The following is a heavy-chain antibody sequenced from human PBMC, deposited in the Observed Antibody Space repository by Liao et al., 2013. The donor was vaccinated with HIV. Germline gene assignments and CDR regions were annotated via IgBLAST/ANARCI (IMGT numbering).Heavy chain of an antibody. Sequence: QVQLQESGPGLVKPSQTLSLTCTVSGGSISSGAYTWSWIRQSPGKGLEWIGDITYVGATTYNPSLKSRATISAYPSSKQFSLRLTSMTAADTGTYFCARGHRSTWPPSAWFVPSGDGT. J-gene: IGHJ5*02. CDR3: ARGHRSTWPPSAWFVP. D-gene: IGHD2/OR15-2a*01. CDR2: ITYVGAT. CDR1: GGSISSGAYT. V-gene: IGHV4-30-4*01.